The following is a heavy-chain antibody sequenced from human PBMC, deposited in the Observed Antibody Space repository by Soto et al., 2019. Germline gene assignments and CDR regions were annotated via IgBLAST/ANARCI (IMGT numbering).Heavy chain of an antibody. D-gene: IGHD2-15*01. J-gene: IGHJ5*02. CDR1: GGSFSGYY. CDR3: ARGLLRFDP. V-gene: IGHV4-34*01. CDR2: INHSGST. Sequence: PSETLSLTCAVYGGSFSGYYWSWIRQPPGKGLEWIGEINHSGSTNYNPSLKSRVTISVDKSKNQFSLKLSSVTAADTAVYYCARGLLRFDPWGQGTLVTVSS.